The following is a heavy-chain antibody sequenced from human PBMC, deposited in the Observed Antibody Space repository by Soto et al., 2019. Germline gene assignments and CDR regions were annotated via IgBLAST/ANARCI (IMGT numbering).Heavy chain of an antibody. CDR3: ARSSGGNFGIIIEGSNWFDP. Sequence: QVQLVQSGAEVKKPGASVKVSCKAPGDTFTSYYLNWVRQAPGQGLEWMGVINPNGGSTKYAQKFKGRITMTRDTSRSTVYLELGRLRSEDTAVYYCARSSGGNFGIIIEGSNWFDPWGQGTLVTVSS. CDR1: GDTFTSYY. J-gene: IGHJ5*02. V-gene: IGHV1-46*01. CDR2: INPNGGST. D-gene: IGHD3-3*01.